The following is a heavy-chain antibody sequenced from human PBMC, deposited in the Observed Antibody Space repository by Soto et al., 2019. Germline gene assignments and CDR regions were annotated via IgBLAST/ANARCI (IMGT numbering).Heavy chain of an antibody. CDR1: GYTFTSYH. J-gene: IGHJ4*02. CDR2: ISAYNTNT. CDR3: ARDTPPTDY. V-gene: IGHV1-18*01. Sequence: QVQLVQSGAEVKKPGASLKVSCKTSGYTFTSYHISWVRQAPGEGLEWMGWISAYNTNTNYAQKFQGRVTMTTDTLTSTAYMELRSLRSDDTAVYYCARDTPPTDYWGQGTLVTVSS.